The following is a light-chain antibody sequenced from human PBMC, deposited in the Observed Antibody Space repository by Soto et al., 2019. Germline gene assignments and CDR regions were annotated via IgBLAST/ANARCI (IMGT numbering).Light chain of an antibody. CDR1: QSVLYSADNKNY. CDR2: WAS. V-gene: IGKV4-1*01. J-gene: IGKJ4*01. Sequence: DIVMTLSPDSLAVSLGERATINCKSSQSVLYSADNKNYLTWYQQKPGQPPKLLIYWASTRESGVPDRFSGSGSGTDFTLTISSLQAEDVAVYYCQQYYITPLTFGGGTKVDIK. CDR3: QQYYITPLT.